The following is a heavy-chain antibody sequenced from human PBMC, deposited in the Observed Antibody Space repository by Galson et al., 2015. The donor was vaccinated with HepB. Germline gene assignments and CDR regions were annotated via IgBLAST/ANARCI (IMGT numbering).Heavy chain of an antibody. V-gene: IGHV3-53*01. Sequence: SLRLSCAVSGFTVSSNYLTWVRQAPEKGLEWVSLIYGSNNTYYADSVKGRFTISRDSSKNTLYLQMDSLRAEDTAIYYCARVGGGYYYNGAYYYVGFFDYWGLGTLVTVSP. CDR1: GFTVSSNY. CDR2: IYGSNNT. CDR3: ARVGGGYYYNGAYYYVGFFDY. D-gene: IGHD3-22*01. J-gene: IGHJ4*02.